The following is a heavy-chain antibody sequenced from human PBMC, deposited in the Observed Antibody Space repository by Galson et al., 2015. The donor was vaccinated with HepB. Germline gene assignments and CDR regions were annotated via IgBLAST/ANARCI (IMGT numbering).Heavy chain of an antibody. CDR2: INPNSGGT. CDR3: ARGEITMVQGVIGTYGY. D-gene: IGHD3-10*01. CDR1: GYTFTGYY. J-gene: IGHJ4*02. Sequence: SVKVSCKASGYTFTGYYMHWVRQAPGQGLEWMGRINPNSGGTNYAQKFQGRVTMTRDTSISTAYMELSRLRSDDTAVYYCARGEITMVQGVIGTYGYWGQGTLVTVSS. V-gene: IGHV1-2*06.